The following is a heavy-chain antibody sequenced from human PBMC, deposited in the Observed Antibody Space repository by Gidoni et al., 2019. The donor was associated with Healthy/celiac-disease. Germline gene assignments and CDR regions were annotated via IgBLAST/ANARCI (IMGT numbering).Heavy chain of an antibody. CDR1: GYTFTSYA. CDR3: ARDRAPDWNQYYFDY. Sequence: QVQLVQSGAEVKKPGASVKVSCKASGYTFTSYAMHWVRQAPGQRLEWMGWINAGNSNTKYAQKFQGRVTITRDTSASTAYMELSSLRSEDTAVYYCARDRAPDWNQYYFDYWGQGTLVTVSS. D-gene: IGHD1-1*01. J-gene: IGHJ4*02. CDR2: INAGNSNT. V-gene: IGHV1-3*01.